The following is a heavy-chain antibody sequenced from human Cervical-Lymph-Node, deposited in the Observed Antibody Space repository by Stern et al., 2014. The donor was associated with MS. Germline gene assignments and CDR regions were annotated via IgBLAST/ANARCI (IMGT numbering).Heavy chain of an antibody. Sequence: VKVVESGAEVKKPGSSVKVSCRASGGTFGSFAVNWVRQASGQGLEWMGWILPICGPANYEHRFQCRVTITAYESTTTAYMELNSLTSDDTAVYFCTREAIGHSGTFDFWGQGTLVTVSS. CDR3: TREAIGHSGTFDF. V-gene: IGHV1-69*01. CDR1: GGTFGSFA. CDR2: ILPICGPA. D-gene: IGHD5-12*01. J-gene: IGHJ4*02.